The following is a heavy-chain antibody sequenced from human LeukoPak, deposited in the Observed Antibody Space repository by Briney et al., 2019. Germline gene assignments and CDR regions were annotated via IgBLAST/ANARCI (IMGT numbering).Heavy chain of an antibody. CDR1: GLTFSSYS. V-gene: IGHV3-21*01. J-gene: IGHJ4*02. D-gene: IGHD5-12*01. Sequence: GGSLRLSCAASGLTFSSYSMNWVRQAPGKGLEWVSSISSSSSYIYYADSVKGRFTISRDNAKNSLYLQMNSLRAEDTAVYYCARGYSGYDGPGYWGQGTLVTVSS. CDR3: ARGYSGYDGPGY. CDR2: ISSSSSYI.